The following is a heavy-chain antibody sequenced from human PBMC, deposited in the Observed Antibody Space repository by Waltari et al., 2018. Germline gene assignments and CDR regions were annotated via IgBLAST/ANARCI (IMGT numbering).Heavy chain of an antibody. CDR3: ASRYRHDAFDI. V-gene: IGHV4-34*01. D-gene: IGHD5-18*01. Sequence: QVQLQQWGAGLLKPSETLSLTCAVYGGSFSGYYWSWIRQPPGKGLEWIGEINHSGSTNYNPSLKSRVTISVDTSKNQFSLKLSSVTAADTAVYYCASRYRHDAFDIWGQGTMVTVSS. J-gene: IGHJ3*02. CDR2: INHSGST. CDR1: GGSFSGYY.